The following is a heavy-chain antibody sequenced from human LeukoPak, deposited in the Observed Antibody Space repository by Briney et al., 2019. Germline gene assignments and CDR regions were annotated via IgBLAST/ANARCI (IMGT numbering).Heavy chain of an antibody. CDR2: IYSGGST. CDR1: GFTVSSNY. D-gene: IGHD3-22*01. Sequence: GGSLRLSCAASGFTVSSNYMSWVRQAPGKGLEWVSVIYSGGSTYYADSVKGRFTISRDNSKNTLYLQMNSLRAEDTAVYYCARDEDYYDSSDYDYWGQGTLVAVSS. J-gene: IGHJ4*02. CDR3: ARDEDYYDSSDYDY. V-gene: IGHV3-53*01.